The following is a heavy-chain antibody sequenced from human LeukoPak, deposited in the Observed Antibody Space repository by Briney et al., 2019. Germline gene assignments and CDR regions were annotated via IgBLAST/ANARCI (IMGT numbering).Heavy chain of an antibody. D-gene: IGHD3-10*01. CDR1: GFTVSSNY. CDR2: IYSGGST. Sequence: GGSLRLSCAASGFTVSSNYMSWVRQAPGKGLEWVSVIYSGGSTYYADSVKGRFTISRDNSKNTLYLQMNSLRAEDTAVYYCARVGNYYGSGSYFMSKTLYYYYYMDVWGKGTTVTVSS. J-gene: IGHJ6*03. V-gene: IGHV3-53*01. CDR3: ARVGNYYGSGSYFMSKTLYYYYYMDV.